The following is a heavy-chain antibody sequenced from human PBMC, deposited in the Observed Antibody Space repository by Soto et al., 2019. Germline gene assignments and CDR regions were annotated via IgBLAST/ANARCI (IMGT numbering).Heavy chain of an antibody. CDR3: PFYICGWYNFSY. Sequence: QVQLVQSGAEVKKPGSSVKVSCKASGGTFSSYAISWVRQAPGQGLEWMGGIIPIFGTANYAQKFQGRVTITPHESTSTAYMELSILRSVDTAVYYCPFYICGWYNFSYWGQGTLVTVSS. D-gene: IGHD6-19*01. CDR1: GGTFSSYA. CDR2: IIPIFGTA. J-gene: IGHJ4*02. V-gene: IGHV1-69*05.